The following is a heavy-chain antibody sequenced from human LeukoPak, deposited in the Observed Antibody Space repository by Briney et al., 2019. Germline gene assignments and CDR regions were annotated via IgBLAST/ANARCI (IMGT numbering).Heavy chain of an antibody. CDR1: GGSISSYY. CDR2: IYYSGST. V-gene: IGHV4-59*12. J-gene: IGHJ4*02. Sequence: SETLSLTCTVSGGSISSYYWSWIRQPPGKGLEWIGYIYYSGSTNYNPSLKSRVTISVDTSKNQFSLKLSSVTAADTAVYYCARDPRGYSYGDWGQGTLVTVSS. CDR3: ARDPRGYSYGD. D-gene: IGHD5-18*01.